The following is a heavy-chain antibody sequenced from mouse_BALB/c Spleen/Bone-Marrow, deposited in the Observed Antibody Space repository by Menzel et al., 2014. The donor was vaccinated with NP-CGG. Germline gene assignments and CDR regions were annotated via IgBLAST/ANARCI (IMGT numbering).Heavy chain of an antibody. Sequence: VQLVESGPELVKPGASVKISCKASGYAFXSSWTNWVKQRPGQGLEWIGRIYPGDGDTNYNGKFKGKATLTADKSSSTAYMQLSSLTSVDSAVYFCARSDGYRAMDYWGQGTSVTVSS. D-gene: IGHD2-3*01. CDR1: GYAFXSSW. CDR2: IYPGDGDT. CDR3: ARSDGYRAMDY. J-gene: IGHJ4*01. V-gene: IGHV1-82*01.